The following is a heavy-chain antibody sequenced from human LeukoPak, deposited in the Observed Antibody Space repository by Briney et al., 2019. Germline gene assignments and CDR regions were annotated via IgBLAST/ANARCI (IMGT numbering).Heavy chain of an antibody. CDR2: ITNSGSHT. Sequence: GGSLRLSCAASGFTFSSYAMSWVRQAPGKGLEWVSSITNSGSHTYYADSVKGRFTISRDNAKNSLYLQTNSLRAEDTAVYYCARVGGFHSLDVWGQGTTVTVSS. J-gene: IGHJ6*02. CDR3: ARVGGFHSLDV. V-gene: IGHV3-21*04. CDR1: GFTFSSYA. D-gene: IGHD5-12*01.